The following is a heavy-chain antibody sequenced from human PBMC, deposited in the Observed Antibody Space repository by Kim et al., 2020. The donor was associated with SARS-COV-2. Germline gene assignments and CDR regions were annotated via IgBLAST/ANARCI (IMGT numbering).Heavy chain of an antibody. Sequence: GGSLRLSCAASGFTFSSFGMYWVRQTPGKGLESVAYICFDGINKNYADSVRGRFTISRDNSKNILYLQMNSLRPEDTAIYYCVRDGPDGKPVDYWGQGPLVTVSS. J-gene: IGHJ4*02. CDR3: VRDGPDGKPVDY. D-gene: IGHD2-2*01. V-gene: IGHV3-33*01. CDR2: ICFDGINK. CDR1: GFTFSSFG.